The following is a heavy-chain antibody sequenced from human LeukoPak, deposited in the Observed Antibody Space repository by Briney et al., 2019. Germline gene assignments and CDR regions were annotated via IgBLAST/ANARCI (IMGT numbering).Heavy chain of an antibody. V-gene: IGHV4-30-4*01. Sequence: SQTLPLTCTVSGGSISSGDYYWSWIRQPPGKGLEWIGYIYYSGSTYYNPSLKSRVTISVDTSKNQFSLKLSSVTAADTAVYYCARDYGDYDGNYYYGMDVWGQGTTVTVSS. CDR3: ARDYGDYDGNYYYGMDV. D-gene: IGHD4-17*01. CDR1: GGSISSGDYY. J-gene: IGHJ6*02. CDR2: IYYSGST.